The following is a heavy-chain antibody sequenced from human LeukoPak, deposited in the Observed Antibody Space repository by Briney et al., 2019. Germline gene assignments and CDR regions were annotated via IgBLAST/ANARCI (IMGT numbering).Heavy chain of an antibody. J-gene: IGHJ4*02. CDR3: ARGGGEGYFDY. CDR1: GYTFTSYY. Sequence: ASVKVSCKASGYTFTSYYMRWVRQAPGQGLEWMGIINPSGGSTSYARKFQGRVTMTRDTSTSTVYMELSSLRSEDTAVYYCARGGGEGYFDYWGQGTLVTVSS. D-gene: IGHD2-21*01. CDR2: INPSGGST. V-gene: IGHV1-46*01.